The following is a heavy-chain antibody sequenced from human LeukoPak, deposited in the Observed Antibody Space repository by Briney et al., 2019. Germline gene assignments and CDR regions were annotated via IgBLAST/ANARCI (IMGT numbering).Heavy chain of an antibody. Sequence: SETLSLTCTVSGGSISSGGYYWSWIRQHPGKGLEWIGYIYYSGSTYYNPSLKSRVTISVDTSKNQFSLKLSSVTAADTAVYYCARLIVVVPAALPDYWGQGTLVTVSS. CDR3: ARLIVVVPAALPDY. J-gene: IGHJ4*02. V-gene: IGHV4-31*03. CDR1: GGSISSGGYY. CDR2: IYYSGST. D-gene: IGHD2-2*01.